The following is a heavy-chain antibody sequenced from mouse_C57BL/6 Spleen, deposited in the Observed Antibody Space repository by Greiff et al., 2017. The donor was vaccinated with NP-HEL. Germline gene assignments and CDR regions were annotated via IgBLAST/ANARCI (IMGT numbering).Heavy chain of an antibody. CDR3: ARRYYGSSGYYFDY. V-gene: IGHV5-17*01. Sequence: EVNVVESGGGLVKPGGSLKLSCAASGFTFSDYGMHWVRQAPEKGLEWVAYISSGSSTIYYADTVKGRFTISRDNAKNTLFLQMTSLRSEDTAMYYCARRYYGSSGYYFDYWGQGTTLTVSS. D-gene: IGHD1-1*01. CDR2: ISSGSSTI. J-gene: IGHJ2*01. CDR1: GFTFSDYG.